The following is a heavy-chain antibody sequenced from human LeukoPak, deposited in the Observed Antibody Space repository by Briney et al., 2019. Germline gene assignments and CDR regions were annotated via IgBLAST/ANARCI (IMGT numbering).Heavy chain of an antibody. CDR2: ISVIGSAT. J-gene: IGHJ4*02. Sequence: QTGGSLRLSCAASGFTVRTTEMSWVRQAPGKGLEWVFPISVIGSATYYAASVRGRFTISRDNSQNTLHLQMNSLRAEDTAIYYCAEKIFQGWGFYFDYWGQGTLVTVSS. D-gene: IGHD2-21*01. CDR3: AEKIFQGWGFYFDY. V-gene: IGHV3-23*01. CDR1: GFTVRTTE.